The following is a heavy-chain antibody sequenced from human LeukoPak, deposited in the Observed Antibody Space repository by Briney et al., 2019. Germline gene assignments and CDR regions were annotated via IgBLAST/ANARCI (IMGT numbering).Heavy chain of an antibody. D-gene: IGHD3-16*01. CDR1: GYTFTSYD. CDR2: IIPIFGTA. J-gene: IGHJ6*03. CDR3: ARVLGSLYYYMDA. Sequence: SVKVSCKASGYTFTSYDINWVRQATGQGLEWMGGIIPIFGTANYAQKFQGRVTITADKSTSTAYMELSSLRSEDTAVYYCARVLGSLYYYMDAWGKGTTVTVSS. V-gene: IGHV1-69*06.